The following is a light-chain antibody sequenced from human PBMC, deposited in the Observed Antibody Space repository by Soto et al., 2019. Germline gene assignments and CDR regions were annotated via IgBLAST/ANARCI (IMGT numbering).Light chain of an antibody. J-gene: IGKJ1*01. CDR3: MQALQTPPT. V-gene: IGKV2-28*01. CDR1: QSLLYSNKYNY. Sequence: DIVMTQSPLSLPVTPGKPASISCRSSQSLLYSNKYNYLDWYLQKPGQSPQLLIYLGSNRASGVPDRFSGSGSGTDFTLKISRVEAEDVGVYYCMQALQTPPTFGQGTKVEIK. CDR2: LGS.